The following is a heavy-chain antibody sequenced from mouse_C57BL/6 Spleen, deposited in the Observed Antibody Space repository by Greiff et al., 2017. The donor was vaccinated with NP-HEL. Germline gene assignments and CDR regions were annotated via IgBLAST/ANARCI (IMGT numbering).Heavy chain of an antibody. CDR2: IYPGNSDT. CDR1: GYTFTSYW. Sequence: EVQLQQSGTVLARPGASVKMSCKTSGYTFTSYWMHWVKQRPGQGLEWIGAIYPGNSDTSYNQKFKGKAKLTAVTSASTAYMELSSLTSEDSAVYFCARWTPARPSMDYWGQGTSVTVSS. V-gene: IGHV1-5*01. J-gene: IGHJ4*01. CDR3: ARWTPARPSMDY.